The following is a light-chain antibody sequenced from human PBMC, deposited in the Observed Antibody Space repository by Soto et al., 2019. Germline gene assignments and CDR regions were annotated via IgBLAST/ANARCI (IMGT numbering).Light chain of an antibody. CDR3: QHYDNLPIT. V-gene: IGKV3-20*01. CDR2: GTS. J-gene: IGKJ5*01. Sequence: VVMTQSPATLSVSPGERATLPCRASQSVKSSYLAWYQHKPGQAPRLLIYGTSSRATGIPDRFSGSGSGTDFAFTISSLQPEDIATYYCQHYDNLPITFGGGTRLEIK. CDR1: QSVKSSY.